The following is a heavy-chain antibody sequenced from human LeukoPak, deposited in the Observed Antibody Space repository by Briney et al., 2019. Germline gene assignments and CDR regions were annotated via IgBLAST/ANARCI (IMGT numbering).Heavy chain of an antibody. J-gene: IGHJ4*02. CDR1: GGSISSGDYY. V-gene: IGHV4-30-4*01. CDR3: ARVGSGSGYLIGGIDY. Sequence: SEALSLTCTVSGGSISSGDYYWSWIRPPPGKGLEWIGYIYYSGSTYHNPSLNSRVTISVDTSKNQFSLKLSSVTAADTAVYYCARVGSGSGYLIGGIDYWGQGTLVTVSS. CDR2: IYYSGST. D-gene: IGHD3-22*01.